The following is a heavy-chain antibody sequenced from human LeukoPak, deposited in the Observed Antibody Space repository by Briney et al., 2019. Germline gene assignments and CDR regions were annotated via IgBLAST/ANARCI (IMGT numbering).Heavy chain of an antibody. CDR3: EWSGYSSSSWYYFDY. D-gene: IGHD6-13*01. V-gene: IGHV3-30-3*01. Sequence: PGRSLRLSCAASGFTFSSYAMHWVRQAPGKGLEWVAVISYDGSNKYYADSVKGRFTISRDNSKNTLYLQMNSLRAEDTAVYYCEWSGYSSSSWYYFDYWGQGTLVTVSS. CDR1: GFTFSSYA. CDR2: ISYDGSNK. J-gene: IGHJ4*02.